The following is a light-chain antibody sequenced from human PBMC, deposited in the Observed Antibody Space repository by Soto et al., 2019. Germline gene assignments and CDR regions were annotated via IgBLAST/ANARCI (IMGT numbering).Light chain of an antibody. V-gene: IGLV4-69*01. CDR3: QTWGSGPLV. CDR1: SGHSSYA. Sequence: QLVLTQSPSASASLGASVKLTCTLSSGHSSYAIAWHQQQPEKGPRYLMKLNSDGSHSKGDGIPDRFSGSSSGAERYLTISSLQSEDEADYYCQTWGSGPLVFGGGTKPTVL. J-gene: IGLJ2*01. CDR2: LNSDGSH.